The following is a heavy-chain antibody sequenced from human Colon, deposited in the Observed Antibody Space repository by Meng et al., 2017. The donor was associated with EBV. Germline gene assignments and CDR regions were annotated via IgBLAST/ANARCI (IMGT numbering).Heavy chain of an antibody. CDR1: GGSISSGGYS. J-gene: IGHJ4*02. CDR3: ARGAYFDY. V-gene: IGHV4-30-2*01. CDR2: IYYSGSA. Sequence: QLQLQESVSGLVKPSEXLSLTCAVSGGSISSGGYSWHWIRQPPGKGLQWIGYIYYSGSAFYNPSLKSRVTLSVDRSKNQFSLNLSSVTAADTAVYYCARGAYFDYWGQGTLVTVSS.